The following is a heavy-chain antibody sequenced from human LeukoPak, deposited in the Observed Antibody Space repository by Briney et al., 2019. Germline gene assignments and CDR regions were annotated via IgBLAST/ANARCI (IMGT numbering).Heavy chain of an antibody. J-gene: IGHJ4*02. V-gene: IGHV4-4*07. CDR2: IYTSGST. CDR1: GGSISSFY. Sequence: KTSETLSLTCTVSGGSISSFYWSWVRQPAGKGLECIGRIYTSGSTNYNPSLKSRVTMSVDTSKNQFSLKLSSVTAADTAVYYCASAAGTPLYYFDYWGQGTLVTVSS. CDR3: ASAAGTPLYYFDY. D-gene: IGHD6-13*01.